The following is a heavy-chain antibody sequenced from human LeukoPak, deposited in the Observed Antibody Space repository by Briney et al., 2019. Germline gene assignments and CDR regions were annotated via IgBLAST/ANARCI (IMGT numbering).Heavy chain of an antibody. CDR1: GYTFSSYG. CDR3: AREGALHDTGDHYLSWFDP. Sequence: GASVKVSCRTSGYTFSSYGIAWVRQAPGQGLEWMGWISGYNGKTNYAENLQGRVTMTTDTSTSTGYMELRSLRPDDTAVYYCAREGALHDTGDHYLSWFDPWGQGTLVTVSS. CDR2: ISGYNGKT. J-gene: IGHJ5*02. D-gene: IGHD2-8*02. V-gene: IGHV1-18*01.